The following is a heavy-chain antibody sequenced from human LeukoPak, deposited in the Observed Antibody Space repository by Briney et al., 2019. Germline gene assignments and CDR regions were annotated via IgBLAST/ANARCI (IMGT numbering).Heavy chain of an antibody. CDR2: IYPGDSDT. CDR3: ARHPITRYYDSSGYSAAGPDY. CDR1: GYRFTTYW. D-gene: IGHD3-22*01. V-gene: IGHV5-51*01. Sequence: GESLKISCKGSGYRFTTYWIGWVRQMPGKGLEWMGIIYPGDSDTRYRPSFQGQVTISADKSTSTAYLQWSSLKASDTAMYYCARHPITRYYDSSGYSAAGPDYWGQGTLVTVSS. J-gene: IGHJ4*02.